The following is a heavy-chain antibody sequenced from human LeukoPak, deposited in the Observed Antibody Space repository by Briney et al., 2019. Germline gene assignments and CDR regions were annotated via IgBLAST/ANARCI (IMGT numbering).Heavy chain of an antibody. J-gene: IGHJ5*02. Sequence: GGSLRLSCAASGFTFNIYTMYWVRQAPGKGLEWVSGIRHSDGSTYYADAVKGRFTISSDKSKNTLFLQMNSLRAEDTAVYYCAKDPYSSGPYNWFDPWGQGTLVTVSS. V-gene: IGHV3-23*01. D-gene: IGHD6-19*01. CDR1: GFTFNIYT. CDR3: AKDPYSSGPYNWFDP. CDR2: IRHSDGST.